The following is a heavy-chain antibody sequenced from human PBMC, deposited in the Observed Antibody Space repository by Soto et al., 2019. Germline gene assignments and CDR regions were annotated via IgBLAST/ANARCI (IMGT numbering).Heavy chain of an antibody. CDR2: ISDSGST. CDR3: ALGYCSSTSCYDFVY. Sequence: GGSLSLSCEASGFTFSASAMSWVRQAPGKGLEWVSTISDSGSTYYLDSVKGRFTISRDISKNTLYLQMNSLRAEYTAVYYCALGYCSSTSCYDFVYWGQGTLVTVSS. J-gene: IGHJ4*02. CDR1: GFTFSASA. D-gene: IGHD2-2*01. V-gene: IGHV3-23*01.